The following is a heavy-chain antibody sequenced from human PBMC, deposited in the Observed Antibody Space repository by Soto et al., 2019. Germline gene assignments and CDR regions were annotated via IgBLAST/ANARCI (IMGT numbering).Heavy chain of an antibody. Sequence: SETLSLTXTVSGGSISSYYWSWIRQPPGKGLEWIGYIYYSGSTNYNPSLKSRVTISVDTSKNQFSLKLSSVTAADTAVYYCARDRVVGYGMDVWGQGTTVTVSS. V-gene: IGHV4-59*01. CDR3: ARDRVVGYGMDV. J-gene: IGHJ6*02. CDR2: IYYSGST. CDR1: GGSISSYY. D-gene: IGHD2-2*01.